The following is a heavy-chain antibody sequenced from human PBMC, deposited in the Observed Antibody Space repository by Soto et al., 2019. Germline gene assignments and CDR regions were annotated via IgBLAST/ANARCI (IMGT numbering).Heavy chain of an antibody. V-gene: IGHV1-2*02. CDR1: GYTFTGYY. CDR3: ARGSSGWSGGVFDY. CDR2: INPNSGDT. Sequence: SVKVSFKASGYTFTGYYIHWVRQAPGQGLEWMGWINPNSGDTTSAQKFQGRVTMTRDTSVSTAYMELSRLRSDDTAVYYCARGSSGWSGGVFDYWGQGTLVTVSS. D-gene: IGHD6-19*01. J-gene: IGHJ4*02.